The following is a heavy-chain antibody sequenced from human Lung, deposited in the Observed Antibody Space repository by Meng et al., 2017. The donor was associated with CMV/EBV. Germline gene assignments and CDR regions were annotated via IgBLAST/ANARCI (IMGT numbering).Heavy chain of an antibody. CDR2: VNPVSDDT. V-gene: IGHV1-2*06. CDR1: GYTFSGFY. Sequence: VQLVQSGAEVKRPGASAKISCQASGYTFSGFYMNWARQAPGHGLEWLGRVNPVSDDTHYAQKFVGRLTVTRGATINTAFMELTSLRPDDTAVYYCAKSSDNGWSSWGPGTLVTVSS. D-gene: IGHD6-19*01. CDR3: AKSSDNGWSS. J-gene: IGHJ4*01.